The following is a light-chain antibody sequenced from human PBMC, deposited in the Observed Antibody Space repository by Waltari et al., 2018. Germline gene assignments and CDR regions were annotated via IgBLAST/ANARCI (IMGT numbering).Light chain of an antibody. V-gene: IGLV2-23*03. J-gene: IGLJ3*02. Sequence: QSALTQPASVSGSPGQSITISCTGPSSDVGNYDLISWYQQHPNKAPKLIICEGNKRPSGVSNRFSGSTSGNTASLTIAGLQAEDEADYFCCSYAGSATFAVFGGGTKLTVL. CDR2: EGN. CDR3: CSYAGSATFAV. CDR1: SSDVGNYDL.